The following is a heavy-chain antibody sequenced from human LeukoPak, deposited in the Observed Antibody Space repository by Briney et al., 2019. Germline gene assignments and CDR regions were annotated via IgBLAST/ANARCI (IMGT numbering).Heavy chain of an antibody. Sequence: GGTLRLSCAASGFTFSTYGMSWVRQAPGKGLEWVSAISGSGGATYYADSVKGRFTISRDNSKNTLYLQMNSLRAEDTAVYYYANRARAVVRNDDYWGQGTLVTVSS. CDR1: GFTFSTYG. CDR3: ANRARAVVRNDDY. D-gene: IGHD4-23*01. V-gene: IGHV3-23*01. J-gene: IGHJ4*02. CDR2: ISGSGGAT.